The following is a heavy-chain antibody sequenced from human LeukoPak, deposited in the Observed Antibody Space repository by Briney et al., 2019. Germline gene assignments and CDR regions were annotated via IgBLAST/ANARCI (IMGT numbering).Heavy chain of an antibody. CDR1: GYSISSGYY. V-gene: IGHV4-38-2*01. CDR3: ATRGYSNWFDP. J-gene: IGHJ5*02. Sequence: SETLSLTCAVSGYSISSGYYWGWIRQPPGKGLEWIGSIYHSGSTYYNPSLKSRVTISVDTSKNQFSLKLSSVTAADTAVYYCATRGYSNWFDPWGRGTLVTVSS. D-gene: IGHD3-10*01. CDR2: IYHSGST.